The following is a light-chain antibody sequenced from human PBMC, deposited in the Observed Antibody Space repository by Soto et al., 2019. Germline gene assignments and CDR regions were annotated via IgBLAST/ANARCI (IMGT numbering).Light chain of an antibody. CDR1: SANIGAGYD. Sequence: QSVLTQPPSVSGAPGRRVTISCTGNSANIGAGYDVHWYQQLPGTAPKLLIYGNSNRPSGVPDRFSGSKSGTSASLAITGLQAEDEADYYCQSYDSSLSGVVFGGGTKVTVL. CDR3: QSYDSSLSGVV. CDR2: GNS. J-gene: IGLJ2*01. V-gene: IGLV1-40*01.